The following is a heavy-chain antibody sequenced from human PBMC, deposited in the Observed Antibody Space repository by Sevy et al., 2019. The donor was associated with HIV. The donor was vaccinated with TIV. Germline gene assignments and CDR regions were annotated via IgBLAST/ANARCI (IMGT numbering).Heavy chain of an antibody. CDR1: GFTFSSYA. D-gene: IGHD3-16*02. Sequence: GGSLRLSWAASGFTFSSYAMHWVRQAPGKGLEWVAVISYDGSNKYYADSVKGRFTISRDNSKNTLYLQMNSLRAEDTAVYYCARTFLITFGGVIGNDAFDVWGQGTMVTVSS. V-gene: IGHV3-30-3*01. CDR2: ISYDGSNK. J-gene: IGHJ3*01. CDR3: ARTFLITFGGVIGNDAFDV.